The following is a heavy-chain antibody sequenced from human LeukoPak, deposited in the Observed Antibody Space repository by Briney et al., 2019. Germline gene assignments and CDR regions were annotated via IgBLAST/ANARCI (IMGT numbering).Heavy chain of an antibody. Sequence: GGSLRLSCAASGFTFSDYWMYWVRQAPGKGLVWVSRINSDASSTTFADSVKGRFTISRDNAKNTLFLQMNSLRVEDTAVYYCARGGSAYSSSWSTFDHWGQGTLVTVSS. CDR1: GFTFSDYW. D-gene: IGHD6-13*01. J-gene: IGHJ4*02. V-gene: IGHV3-74*01. CDR3: ARGGSAYSSSWSTFDH. CDR2: INSDASST.